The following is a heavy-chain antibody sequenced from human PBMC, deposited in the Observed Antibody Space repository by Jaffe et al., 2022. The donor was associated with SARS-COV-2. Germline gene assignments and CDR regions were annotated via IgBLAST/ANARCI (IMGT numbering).Heavy chain of an antibody. V-gene: IGHV3-30*03. Sequence: QVQLVESGGGVVQPGGSLRLSCAASGFTFSSFSMQWVRQAPGKGLEWAAVIGKDGTTKYYGDSVKGRFTVSRDNSKNTVYLQMDSLRNEDTGLYYCARDRGAAFFDSWGQGTLVTVSS. J-gene: IGHJ4*02. CDR2: IGKDGTTK. CDR3: ARDRGAAFFDS. D-gene: IGHD3-10*01. CDR1: GFTFSSFS.